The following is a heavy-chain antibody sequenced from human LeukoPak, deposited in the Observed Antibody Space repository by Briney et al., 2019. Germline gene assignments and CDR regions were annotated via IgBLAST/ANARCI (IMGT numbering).Heavy chain of an antibody. J-gene: IGHJ4*02. CDR1: GFSFSSYG. CDR3: AKDSLLDTAMLIDY. CDR2: LSGSGEST. Sequence: GGTLRLSCAASGFSFSSYGMSWVRQAPGKGLEWVSGLSGSGESTYYADSVKGRFTISRDNSKNTLYLQMNSLRPEDTALYYCAKDSLLDTAMLIDYWGQGTLVTVSS. V-gene: IGHV3-23*01. D-gene: IGHD5-18*01.